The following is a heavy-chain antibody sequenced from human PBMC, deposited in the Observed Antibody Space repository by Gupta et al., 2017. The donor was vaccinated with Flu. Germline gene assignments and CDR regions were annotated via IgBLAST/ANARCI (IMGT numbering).Heavy chain of an antibody. V-gene: IGHV4-39*01. J-gene: IGHJ4*02. Sequence: QLQLQESGPGLVKPSETLSLTCTVSGGSTSSSSNYWGWIRQPPGKGLEWFGTIYYSGSTYYNPSLKSRVTMSVDTSKNQFSLELTSVTAADTAVYFCASLEGQLLIDYWGQGTLVTVSP. CDR2: IYYSGST. D-gene: IGHD2-2*01. CDR1: GGSTSSSSNY. CDR3: ASLEGQLLIDY.